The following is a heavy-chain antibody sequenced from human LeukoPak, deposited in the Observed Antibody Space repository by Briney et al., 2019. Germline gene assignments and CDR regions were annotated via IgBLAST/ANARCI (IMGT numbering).Heavy chain of an antibody. D-gene: IGHD3-3*01. CDR3: AKDPFGDFWSGYYTGYFDY. V-gene: IGHV3-23*01. Sequence: GGSLRLSCAASGFTFSSYAMSWVRQAPGKGLEWVSRISGSGESTYYADSVKGRFTISRDNSKNTLYLQMSSLRAEDTAVYYCAKDPFGDFWSGYYTGYFDYWGQGTLVTVSS. J-gene: IGHJ4*02. CDR1: GFTFSSYA. CDR2: ISGSGEST.